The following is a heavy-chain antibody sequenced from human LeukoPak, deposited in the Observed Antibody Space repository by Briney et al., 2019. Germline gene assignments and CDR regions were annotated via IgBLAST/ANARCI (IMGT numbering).Heavy chain of an antibody. V-gene: IGHV3-21*04. D-gene: IGHD3-3*01. CDR1: GFTFSSYS. CDR3: AKDSRITIFGVVTPHDAFDI. J-gene: IGHJ3*02. Sequence: GGSLRLSCAASGFTFSSYSMNWVRQAPGRGLEWVSSISSSSSYIYYADSVKGRFTISRDNAKNSLYLQMNSLRAEDTAVYYCAKDSRITIFGVVTPHDAFDIWGQGTMVTVSS. CDR2: ISSSSSYI.